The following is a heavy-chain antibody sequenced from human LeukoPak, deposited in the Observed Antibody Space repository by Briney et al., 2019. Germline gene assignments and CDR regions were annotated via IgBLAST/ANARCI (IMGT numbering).Heavy chain of an antibody. CDR2: VWYDGTNI. V-gene: IGHV3-33*06. D-gene: IGHD2-8*01. J-gene: IGHJ3*02. CDR1: GFTFSTYG. Sequence: PGGSLRLSCAASGFTFSTYGMHWVRQAPGKGLEWVAVVWYDGTNIHYVDSVKGRFTISRDNSKNTLSLQVNSLRAEDTAVYYCAKVMGERFGNGAFDIWGQGTMVTVSS. CDR3: AKVMGERFGNGAFDI.